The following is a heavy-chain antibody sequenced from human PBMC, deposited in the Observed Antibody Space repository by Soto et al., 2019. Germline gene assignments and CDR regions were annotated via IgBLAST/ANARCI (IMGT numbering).Heavy chain of an antibody. CDR3: ARVGYSSSWSVYYYYYGMDV. Sequence: SETLSLTCAVSGGSISSSNWWSWVRQPPGEGLEWIGEIYHSGSTNYNPSLKSRVTISVDKSKNQFSLKLSSVTAADTAVYYCARVGYSSSWSVYYYYYGMDVWGQGTTVTVSS. CDR1: GGSISSSNW. CDR2: IYHSGST. J-gene: IGHJ6*02. D-gene: IGHD6-13*01. V-gene: IGHV4-4*02.